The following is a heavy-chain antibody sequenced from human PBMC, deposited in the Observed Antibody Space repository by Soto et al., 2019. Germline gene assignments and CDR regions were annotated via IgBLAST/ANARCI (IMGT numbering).Heavy chain of an antibody. CDR3: AVRAVAAPPDYFDY. D-gene: IGHD6-19*01. Sequence: GGSLRLSCAASGFTFSNFGIHWVRQAPGKGLEWVAVISYDGNNEYYADSVKGRFTISRDNSNDTLYLQMNSLRTEDSAVYYCAVRAVAAPPDYFDYWGQGTLVTVSS. CDR2: ISYDGNNE. J-gene: IGHJ4*02. V-gene: IGHV3-30*03. CDR1: GFTFSNFG.